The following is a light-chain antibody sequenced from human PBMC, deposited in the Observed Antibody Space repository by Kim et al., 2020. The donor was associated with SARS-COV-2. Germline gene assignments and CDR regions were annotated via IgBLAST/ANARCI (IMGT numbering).Light chain of an antibody. J-gene: IGKJ1*01. CDR3: QNYNSAPWT. CDR2: TTS. CDR1: QGISRY. Sequence: DIQMTQSPSSLSASVGDRVTITCRASQGISRYLAWYQQKPGKVPKLLIYTTSTLQSGVPSRFSGSGSGTDFTLTISSLQPEDVATYYCQNYNSAPWTFGQGTKVEIK. V-gene: IGKV1-27*01.